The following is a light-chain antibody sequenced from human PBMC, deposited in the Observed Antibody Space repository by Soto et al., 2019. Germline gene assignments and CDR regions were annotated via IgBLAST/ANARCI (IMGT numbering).Light chain of an antibody. Sequence: QSVLTQPRSVSGSPGQSVTISCTGTSSDVGTYNYVSWYQQHPGKAPKLMIYDVSERPSGVPDRFSGSKSDNTASLTISGLQAEDEADYFCCSYAGSYTLVFGGGTKVTVL. CDR3: CSYAGSYTLV. CDR2: DVS. CDR1: SSDVGTYNY. J-gene: IGLJ2*01. V-gene: IGLV2-11*01.